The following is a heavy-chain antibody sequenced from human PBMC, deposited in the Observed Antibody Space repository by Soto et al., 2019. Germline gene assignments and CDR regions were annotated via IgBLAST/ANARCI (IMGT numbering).Heavy chain of an antibody. CDR3: ARVAEVEYSSSSELSVFDY. Sequence: SETLSLTCTVSGGSISSGGYYWSWIRQHPGKGLEWIGYIYYSGSTYYNPSLKSRVTISVDTSKNQFSLKLSSVTAADTAVYYCARVAEVEYSSSSELSVFDYWGQGTLVTVSS. D-gene: IGHD6-6*01. CDR2: IYYSGST. V-gene: IGHV4-31*03. J-gene: IGHJ4*02. CDR1: GGSISSGGYY.